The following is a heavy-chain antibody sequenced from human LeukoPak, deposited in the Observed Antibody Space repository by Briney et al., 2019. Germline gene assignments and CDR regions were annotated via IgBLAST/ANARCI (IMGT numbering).Heavy chain of an antibody. V-gene: IGHV1-69*13. Sequence: GASVKVSCKASGGTLSSYAISWVRQAPGQGLEWMGGIIPIFGTANYAQKFQGRVTITADESTSTAYMELSSLRAEDTAVYYCARGDPIAARSLDYWGQGTLVTVSS. J-gene: IGHJ4*02. CDR3: ARGDPIAARSLDY. D-gene: IGHD6-6*01. CDR1: GGTLSSYA. CDR2: IIPIFGTA.